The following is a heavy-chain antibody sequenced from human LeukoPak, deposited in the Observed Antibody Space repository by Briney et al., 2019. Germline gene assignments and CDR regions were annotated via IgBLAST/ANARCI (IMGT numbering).Heavy chain of an antibody. CDR2: INTDGSST. CDR1: GFTFSSYW. V-gene: IGHV3-74*01. J-gene: IGHJ5*02. D-gene: IGHD6-13*01. CDR3: ARDSAGWYDH. Sequence: PGGSLSLSCAASGFTFSSYWMHWVRQVPGKGLVWVSHINTDGSSTNYADSVRGRFTISRDNAKNTLYLQMNSLRAEDTAVYYCARDSAGWYDHWGQGTLVTVSS.